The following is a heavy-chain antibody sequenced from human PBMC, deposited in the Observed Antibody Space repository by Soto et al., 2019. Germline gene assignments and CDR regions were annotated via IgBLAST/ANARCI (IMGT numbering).Heavy chain of an antibody. J-gene: IGHJ6*02. CDR1: GYTFTSYG. CDR2: ISAYNGNT. Sequence: ASVNVSGKASGYTFTSYGISWVRQAPGQGLEWVGGISAYNGNTNYAHKLQGRVTMTTDTSTSTAYMELRSLRSDDTPVYYCAREVAVSGIYGMDVWGQGTTVNDSS. D-gene: IGHD6-19*01. V-gene: IGHV1-18*04. CDR3: AREVAVSGIYGMDV.